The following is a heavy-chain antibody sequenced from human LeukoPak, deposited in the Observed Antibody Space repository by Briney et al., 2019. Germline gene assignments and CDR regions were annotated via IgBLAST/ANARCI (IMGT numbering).Heavy chain of an antibody. CDR3: AQSCGTCSIDP. V-gene: IGHV3-72*01. CDR1: GFTFSDHY. CDR2: IRNKADSYTT. Sequence: GGSLRLSCAASGFTFSDHYMDWVRQAPGRGLEWVGRIRNKADSYTTEYAASVKGRFTISRDDSKNSVYLQMNSLKTEDTALYYCAQSCGTCSIDPWGQGTLVTVSS. J-gene: IGHJ5*02. D-gene: IGHD2-15*01.